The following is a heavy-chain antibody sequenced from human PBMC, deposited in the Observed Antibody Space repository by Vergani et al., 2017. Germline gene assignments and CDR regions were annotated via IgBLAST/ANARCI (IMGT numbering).Heavy chain of an antibody. V-gene: IGHV3-7*01. Sequence: EVQLVESGGGLVQPGGSLRLSCAASGFTFSSYWMSWVRQAPGKGLEWVANIKRDGTETFYVDSVKGRFTISRDNAKTTLYLQMNSLRDEDRGVYYCARISGGSAPYLHYWGQGTLVTVAS. D-gene: IGHD2-15*01. CDR3: ARISGGSAPYLHY. CDR2: IKRDGTET. CDR1: GFTFSSYW. J-gene: IGHJ1*01.